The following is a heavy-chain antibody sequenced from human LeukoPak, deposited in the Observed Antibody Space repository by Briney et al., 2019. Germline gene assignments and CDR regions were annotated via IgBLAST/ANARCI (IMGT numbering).Heavy chain of an antibody. D-gene: IGHD3-3*01. CDR2: INDRGGT. CDR3: VRDLGRFLEYRTH. V-gene: IGHV4-34*01. J-gene: IGHJ4*02. CDR1: GGSFSGYY. Sequence: PSETLSLTCTVYGGSFSGYYWSWLRQPPGKGLGWIGEINDRGGTDYNPSLKSRATISVDTSKTQFSLKLTSGTAADTAMYYCVRDLGRFLEYRTHWGQGTLVTVSS.